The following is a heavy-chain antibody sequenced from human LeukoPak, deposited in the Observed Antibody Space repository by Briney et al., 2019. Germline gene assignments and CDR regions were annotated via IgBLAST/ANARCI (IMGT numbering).Heavy chain of an antibody. V-gene: IGHV3-7*03. J-gene: IGHJ4*02. Sequence: GGSLRLSCAVSGFNFRDHWMDWVRQAPGKGLEWVGHIKNDGSETYYLDSLKGRFSISRDNTINALYLQMNSLRVEDTAVYYCVKNDGWFHLAQWGQGTLVTVSS. D-gene: IGHD6-19*01. CDR1: GFNFRDHW. CDR3: VKNDGWFHLAQ. CDR2: IKNDGSET.